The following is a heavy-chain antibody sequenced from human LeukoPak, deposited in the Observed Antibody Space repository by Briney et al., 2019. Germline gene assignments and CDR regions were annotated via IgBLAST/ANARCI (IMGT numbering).Heavy chain of an antibody. CDR2: IYTSGST. D-gene: IGHD2-2*01. Sequence: SETLSLTCTVSGGSISSGSYYLSWIRQPAGKGLEWIGRIYTSGSTNYNPSLKSRVTISVDTSKNQFSLKLSSVTAADTAVYYCARGGCSSTSCPKFYYYMDVWGKGTTVTVSS. CDR1: GGSISSGSYY. J-gene: IGHJ6*03. V-gene: IGHV4-61*02. CDR3: ARGGCSSTSCPKFYYYMDV.